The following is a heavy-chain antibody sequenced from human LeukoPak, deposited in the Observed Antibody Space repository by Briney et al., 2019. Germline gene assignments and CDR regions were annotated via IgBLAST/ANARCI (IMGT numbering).Heavy chain of an antibody. CDR1: GYSFDTQW. V-gene: IGHV5-51*01. CDR3: ARGKREYPGSGSYSTHFEN. CDR2: IYPGDSGT. J-gene: IGHJ4*02. D-gene: IGHD3-10*01. Sequence: GESLKISCEGSGYSFDTQWIGWVRQMPGKGLGLMRIIYPGDSGTRYSPSFQGQVTLSDDKSISTAYLHWSSLKASDTAMYYCARGKREYPGSGSYSTHFENWGQGTLVTVSS.